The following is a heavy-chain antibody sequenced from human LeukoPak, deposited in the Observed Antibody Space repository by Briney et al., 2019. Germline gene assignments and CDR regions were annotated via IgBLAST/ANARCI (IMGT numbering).Heavy chain of an antibody. CDR2: MYYSGST. CDR1: GGSVSSYF. CDR3: ARGFYSPHY. J-gene: IGHJ4*02. Sequence: SETLSLTCTVSGGSVSSYFWSWIRQPPGKGLEWIGYMYYSGSTNYNPSLKSRVTISIDTSKNQFSLKLSSVTAADTAVYYCARGFYSPHYWGQGTLVSVSS. V-gene: IGHV4-59*02. D-gene: IGHD4-11*01.